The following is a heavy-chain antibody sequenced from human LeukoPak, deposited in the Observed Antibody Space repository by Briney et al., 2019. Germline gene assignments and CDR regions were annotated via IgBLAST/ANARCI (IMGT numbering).Heavy chain of an antibody. CDR1: GYSISSGYY. Sequence: SETLSLTCTVSGYSISSGYYWGWIRQPPGKGLEWIGSIYHSGSTYYNPSLKSRVTISVDTSKNQFSLKLSSVTAADTAVYCCAREYSGYDYPYYFDYWGQGTLVTVSS. D-gene: IGHD5-12*01. CDR3: AREYSGYDYPYYFDY. CDR2: IYHSGST. V-gene: IGHV4-38-2*02. J-gene: IGHJ4*02.